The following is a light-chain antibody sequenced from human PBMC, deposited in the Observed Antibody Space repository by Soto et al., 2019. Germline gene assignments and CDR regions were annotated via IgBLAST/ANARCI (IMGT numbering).Light chain of an antibody. J-gene: IGKJ4*01. Sequence: EVGMTQSPATLSVFPGERVTLSCRASESVGSNLAWYQQKSGQAPRLLIFGASTRATGVPARFSGSGSGTDFTLTISSLQSEDFALYYCQQYNKWLTFGGGTKVEIE. V-gene: IGKV3-15*01. CDR2: GAS. CDR3: QQYNKWLT. CDR1: ESVGSN.